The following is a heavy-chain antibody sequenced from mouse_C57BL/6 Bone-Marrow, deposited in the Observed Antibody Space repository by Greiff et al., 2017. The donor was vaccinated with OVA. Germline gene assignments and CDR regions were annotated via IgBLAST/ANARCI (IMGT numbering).Heavy chain of an antibody. Sequence: EVQLQQSGPVLVKPGASVKMSCKASGYTFTDYYMNWVKQSHGKSLEWIGVINPYNGGTSYNQKFKGKATLTVDKSSSTAYMELNSLTSEDSAVYYCARRDRWLLGWFAYWGQGTLVTVSA. CDR1: GYTFTDYY. V-gene: IGHV1-19*01. J-gene: IGHJ3*01. D-gene: IGHD2-3*01. CDR2: INPYNGGT. CDR3: ARRDRWLLGWFAY.